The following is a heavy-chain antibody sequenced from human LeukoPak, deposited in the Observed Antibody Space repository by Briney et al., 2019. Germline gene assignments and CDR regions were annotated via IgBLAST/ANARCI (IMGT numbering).Heavy chain of an antibody. CDR1: GYTFTSYG. V-gene: IGHV1-18*01. CDR3: ARDATGYSSSWYRFKYFQH. J-gene: IGHJ1*01. D-gene: IGHD6-13*01. CDR2: ISAYNGNT. Sequence: ASVKVSCKASGYTFTSYGISWVRQAPGQGLEWMGWISAYNGNTNYAQKLQGRVTMTRDMSTSTVYMELSSLRSEDTAVYYCARDATGYSSSWYRFKYFQHWGQGTLVTVSS.